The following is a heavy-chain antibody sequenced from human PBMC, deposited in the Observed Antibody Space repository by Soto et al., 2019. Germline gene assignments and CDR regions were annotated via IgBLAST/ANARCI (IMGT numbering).Heavy chain of an antibody. CDR3: ARGVTMVRGLNDY. CDR2: IYYSGST. J-gene: IGHJ4*02. Sequence: TSETLSLTCTVSGGSISSGDYYWSWIRQPPGKGLEWIGYIYYSGSTYYNPSLKSRVTISVDTSKNQFSLKLSSVTAADTAVYYCARGVTMVRGLNDYWGQGTLVTVSS. V-gene: IGHV4-30-4*01. CDR1: GGSISSGDYY. D-gene: IGHD3-10*01.